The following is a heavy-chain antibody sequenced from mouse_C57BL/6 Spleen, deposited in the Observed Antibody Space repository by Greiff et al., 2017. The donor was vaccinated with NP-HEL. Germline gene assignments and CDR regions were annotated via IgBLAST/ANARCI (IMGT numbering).Heavy chain of an antibody. Sequence: EVQRVESGGDLVKPGGSLKLSCAASGFTFSSYGMSWVRQTPDKRLEWVATISSGGSYTYYPDSVKGRFTISRDNAKNTLYLQMSSLKSEDTAMYYCARHGGGSSYYYAMDYWGQGTSVTVSS. J-gene: IGHJ4*01. CDR1: GFTFSSYG. CDR3: ARHGGGSSYYYAMDY. V-gene: IGHV5-6*01. CDR2: ISSGGSYT. D-gene: IGHD1-1*01.